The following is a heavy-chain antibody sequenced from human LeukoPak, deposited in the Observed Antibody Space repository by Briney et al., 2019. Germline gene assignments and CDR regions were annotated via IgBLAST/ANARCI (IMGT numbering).Heavy chain of an antibody. CDR1: GFTFSTYW. Sequence: GGSLRLSCVASGFTFSTYWMNWVRQAPGKGLERVGTISPDGSDKYYVDSVKGRFTISRDNAKTSLYLQINSLRADDTALYFCARGIVVVVGASDHFDYWGQGTLIAVSS. J-gene: IGHJ4*02. CDR3: ARGIVVVVGASDHFDY. D-gene: IGHD2-15*01. CDR2: ISPDGSDK. V-gene: IGHV3-7*01.